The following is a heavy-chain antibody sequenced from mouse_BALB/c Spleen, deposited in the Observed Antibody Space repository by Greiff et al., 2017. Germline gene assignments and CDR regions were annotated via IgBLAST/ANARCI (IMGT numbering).Heavy chain of an antibody. CDR1: GYSFTGYF. J-gene: IGHJ3*01. CDR3: ARWDYGYVGAY. V-gene: IGHV1-20*02. D-gene: IGHD1-2*01. Sequence: EVQLVESGPELVKPGASVKISCKASGYSFTGYFMNWVMQSHGKSLEWIGRINPYNGDTFYNQKFKGKATLTVDKSSSTAHMELRSLASEDSAVYYCARWDYGYVGAYWGQGTLVTVSA. CDR2: INPYNGDT.